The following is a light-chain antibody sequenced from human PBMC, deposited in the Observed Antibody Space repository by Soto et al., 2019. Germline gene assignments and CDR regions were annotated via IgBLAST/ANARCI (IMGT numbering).Light chain of an antibody. CDR3: QQPSNWPPWT. J-gene: IGKJ1*01. Sequence: EIVLTQSPATLSLSPGERATLSCRASQSVSSYLAWYQQKPGQAPRLLIYDASNRATGIPARFSGSGSGTDFTLTISSQEPEDFAVYYCQQPSNWPPWTFGQGTKVEIK. CDR2: DAS. V-gene: IGKV3-11*01. CDR1: QSVSSY.